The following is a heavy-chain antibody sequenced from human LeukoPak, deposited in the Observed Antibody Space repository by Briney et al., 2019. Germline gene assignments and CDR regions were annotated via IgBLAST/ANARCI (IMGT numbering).Heavy chain of an antibody. V-gene: IGHV5-51*01. Sequence: GEALKISCTGSGYSFTSYWIGWVRQTPGKGLEWMGIIYTGGTDTNYSQSLQGLFTISADNSMTTPYLQWSSLTAADPAVYYCASLLAAVGTFFFNWGQGTLVTVSS. J-gene: IGHJ4*02. CDR1: GYSFTSYW. D-gene: IGHD6-13*01. CDR3: ASLLAAVGTFFFN. CDR2: IYTGGTDT.